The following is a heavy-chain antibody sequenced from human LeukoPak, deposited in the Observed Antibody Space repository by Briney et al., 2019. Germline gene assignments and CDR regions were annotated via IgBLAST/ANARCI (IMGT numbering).Heavy chain of an antibody. CDR3: AKDGSIFGVVRAEFDY. Sequence: PGGSLRLSCAASRFTFSSYGMHWVRQAPGKGLEWVAFIRYDGSNKYYADSVKGRFTISRDNSKNTLYLQMNSLRAEDTAVYYCAKDGSIFGVVRAEFDYWGQGTLVTVSS. CDR1: RFTFSSYG. CDR2: IRYDGSNK. D-gene: IGHD3-3*01. J-gene: IGHJ4*02. V-gene: IGHV3-30*02.